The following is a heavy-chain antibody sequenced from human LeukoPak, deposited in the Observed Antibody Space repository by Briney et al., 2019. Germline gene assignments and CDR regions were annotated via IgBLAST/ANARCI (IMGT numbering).Heavy chain of an antibody. V-gene: IGHV3-49*03. CDR3: TRDEYGSGSPFDP. CDR2: IRNKAFGGST. J-gene: IGHJ5*02. CDR1: GFTFGDYA. Sequence: GSLRLSCTASGFTFGDYAVSWFRQAPGQGLEWVGFIRNKAFGGSTEYAASVKGRFTISRDDSEGIAYLQMNSLKSEDTAVYYCTRDEYGSGSPFDPWGQGTLVTVSS. D-gene: IGHD3-10*01.